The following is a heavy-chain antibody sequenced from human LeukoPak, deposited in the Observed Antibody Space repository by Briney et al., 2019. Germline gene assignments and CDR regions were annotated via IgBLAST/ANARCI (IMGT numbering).Heavy chain of an antibody. V-gene: IGHV4-59*01. CDR2: IYYSGST. J-gene: IGHJ4*02. CDR3: ARGRAAAGIDY. D-gene: IGHD6-13*01. CDR1: GGSISSYY. Sequence: SETLSLTCTVSGGSISSYYWSWIRQPPGKGLEWIGYIYYSGSTNYNPSFKSRVTISVDTSKNQFSLKLSSVTAADTAVYYCARGRAAAGIDYWGQGTLVTVSS.